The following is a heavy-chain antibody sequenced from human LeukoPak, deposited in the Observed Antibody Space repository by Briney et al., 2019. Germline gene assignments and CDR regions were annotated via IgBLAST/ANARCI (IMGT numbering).Heavy chain of an antibody. D-gene: IGHD1-26*01. CDR3: ARDQVVGATAGTFDV. J-gene: IGHJ4*02. Sequence: GASVKVSCKASGYTFTSFGISWVRQAPGQGLEWMGWISAYNGNTNYAQKLQGRATMTTGTSTSTAYMELESLRSDDTAVYYCARDQVVGATAGTFDVWGQGTLVTVSS. CDR2: ISAYNGNT. V-gene: IGHV1-18*01. CDR1: GYTFTSFG.